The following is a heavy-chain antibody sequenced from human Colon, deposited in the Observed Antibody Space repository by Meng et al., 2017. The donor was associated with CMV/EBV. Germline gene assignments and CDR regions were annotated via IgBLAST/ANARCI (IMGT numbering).Heavy chain of an antibody. Sequence: LKISCAASGFTFSSYSMNWVRQAPGKGLEWVSSISSSSSYIYYADSVKGRFTISRDNAKNSLYLQMNSLRAEDTAVYYCASYSSYYYGMDVWGQGTTVTVSS. V-gene: IGHV3-21*01. J-gene: IGHJ6*02. CDR3: ASYSSYYYGMDV. D-gene: IGHD6-13*01. CDR2: ISSSSSYI. CDR1: GFTFSSYS.